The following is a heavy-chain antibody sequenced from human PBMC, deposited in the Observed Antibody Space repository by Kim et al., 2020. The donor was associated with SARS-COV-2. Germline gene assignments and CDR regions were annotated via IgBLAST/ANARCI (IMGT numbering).Heavy chain of an antibody. Sequence: ASVKVSCKASGYTFTSYYIHWVRQAPGQGLEWMGIINPSGGSTSYLQKLQGRVTMTRDTSTSTVYMELSSLRSEDTAMYYFARDRSITGTTYAFYISGQGAMGTPSS. CDR2: INPSGGST. CDR1: GYTFTSYY. V-gene: IGHV1-46*01. D-gene: IGHD1-7*01. CDR3: ARDRSITGTTYAFYI. J-gene: IGHJ3*02.